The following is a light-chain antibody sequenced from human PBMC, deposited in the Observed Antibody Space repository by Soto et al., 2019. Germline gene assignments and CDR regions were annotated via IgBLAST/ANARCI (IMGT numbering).Light chain of an antibody. V-gene: IGKV3-15*01. CDR1: QSIGSS. Sequence: EVVMTQSPATLSVSPGDTATLSCRASQSIGSSLARYQQKPGQAPRLLIYGASTRATGVPARFSGSGSGTEFTLTISRLQSEDFAGYYCQQYYNWRPRFGQGTKVEIK. CDR2: GAS. CDR3: QQYYNWRPR. J-gene: IGKJ1*01.